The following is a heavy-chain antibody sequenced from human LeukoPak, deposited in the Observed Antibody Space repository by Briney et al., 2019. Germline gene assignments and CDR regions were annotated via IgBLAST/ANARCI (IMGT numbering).Heavy chain of an antibody. D-gene: IGHD1-26*01. V-gene: IGHV1-46*01. Sequence: ASVKVSCKVSGYTLTELSMHWVRQAPGQGLEWMGIINPSGGSTSYAQKFQGRVTMTRDTSTSTVYMELSSLISEDTAVYYCAGEIVGATYFDYWGQGALVTVSS. CDR1: GYTLTELS. CDR2: INPSGGST. J-gene: IGHJ4*02. CDR3: AGEIVGATYFDY.